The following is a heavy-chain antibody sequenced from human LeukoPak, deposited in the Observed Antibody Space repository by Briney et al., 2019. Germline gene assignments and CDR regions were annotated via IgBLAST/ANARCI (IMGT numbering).Heavy chain of an antibody. J-gene: IGHJ4*02. V-gene: IGHV1-18*01. Sequence: ASVKVSCTASGYTFTSYGISWVRQAPGQGLEWMGWISAYNGNTNYTQKLQGRVTMTTDTSTSTAYMELRSLRSDDTAVYYCARASYDSSGYYPHSDYWGQGTLVTVSS. CDR2: ISAYNGNT. CDR1: GYTFTSYG. CDR3: ARASYDSSGYYPHSDY. D-gene: IGHD3-22*01.